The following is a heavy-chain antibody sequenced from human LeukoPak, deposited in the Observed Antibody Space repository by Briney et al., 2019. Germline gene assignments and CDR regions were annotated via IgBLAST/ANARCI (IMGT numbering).Heavy chain of an antibody. D-gene: IGHD4-17*01. J-gene: IGHJ4*02. Sequence: GGSLRLSCAASGFKFSDYYMSWVRQAPGKGLEWISYISIRGNTIDYADSVKGRFTISRDDAKTSLYLQMNSLRAEDTAVYYCARDQSYGDYEPFDYWGQGTLVTVSS. CDR3: ARDQSYGDYEPFDY. V-gene: IGHV3-11*01. CDR2: ISIRGNTI. CDR1: GFKFSDYY.